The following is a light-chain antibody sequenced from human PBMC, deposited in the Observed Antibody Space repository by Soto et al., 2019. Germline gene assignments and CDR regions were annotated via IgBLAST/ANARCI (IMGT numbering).Light chain of an antibody. CDR2: GAS. CDR1: QSVSSNY. J-gene: IGKJ1*01. Sequence: EIVLTQSPGTLSLSPGERATLSCRASQSVSSNYLAWYQQKPGQAPRLLIYGASSRATGIPDRFSGSGSGTEFTLTISRLEPEDFAVYYCQQYGGSPRTFGQGTKGDIK. CDR3: QQYGGSPRT. V-gene: IGKV3-20*01.